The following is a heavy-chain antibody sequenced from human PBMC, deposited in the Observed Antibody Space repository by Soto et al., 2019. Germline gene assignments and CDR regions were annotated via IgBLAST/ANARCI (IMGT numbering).Heavy chain of an antibody. V-gene: IGHV4-4*07. CDR2: IYSSGSN. Sequence: TLSLTCTVSGDSISSTYWSWVRQPAGRGLEWIGRIYSSGSNNYNPSLESRVTMSVDTSKNQFSLTLRSVTAADTAVYFCARGYESGYTFGHDLWGQGTLVTVSS. CDR1: GDSISSTY. J-gene: IGHJ5*02. CDR3: ARGYESGYTFGHDL. D-gene: IGHD3-3*01.